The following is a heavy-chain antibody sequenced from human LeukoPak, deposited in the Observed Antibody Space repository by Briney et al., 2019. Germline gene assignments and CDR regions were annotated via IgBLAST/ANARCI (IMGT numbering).Heavy chain of an antibody. D-gene: IGHD2-21*02. Sequence: PERSLRLSCVASAFTFSRYAVHWIRQAPGKGLEWVAVISYDGSNKYYADSVKGRFTISRDNSKNTLYLQMNSLRAEDTAVYYCARYCGGDCSIDYWGQGTLVTVSS. V-gene: IGHV3-30-3*01. CDR2: ISYDGSNK. CDR1: AFTFSRYA. J-gene: IGHJ4*02. CDR3: ARYCGGDCSIDY.